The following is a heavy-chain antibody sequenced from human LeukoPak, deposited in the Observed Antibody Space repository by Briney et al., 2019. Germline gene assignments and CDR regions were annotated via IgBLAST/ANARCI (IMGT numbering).Heavy chain of an antibody. J-gene: IGHJ4*02. CDR1: GFTFSSDW. D-gene: IGHD5-12*01. CDR3: ARFPRDPWRFDY. V-gene: IGHV3-7*03. Sequence: SGGSLRLSCVVSGFTFSSDWMTWVRQAPGKGLEWVANIKEDGSESYYVDSVKGRFTISRDNTKNSLYLQMNSLRAEDTAVYYCARFPRDPWRFDYWGQGTLVSASS. CDR2: IKEDGSES.